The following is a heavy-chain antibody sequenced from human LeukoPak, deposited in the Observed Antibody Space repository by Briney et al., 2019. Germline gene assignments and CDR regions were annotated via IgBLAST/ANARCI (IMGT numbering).Heavy chain of an antibody. CDR2: ISYDGSNK. V-gene: IGHV3-30*04. CDR1: GFTFSSYA. CDR3: ARVRGYCSSTSCYSLDY. J-gene: IGHJ4*02. D-gene: IGHD2-2*02. Sequence: GGSLRLSCAVSGFTFSSYAMHWVRQTPGKGLEWVAVISYDGSNKYYADSVKGRFTISRDNSKNTLYLQMNSLRAEDTAVYYCARVRGYCSSTSCYSLDYWGQGTLVTVSS.